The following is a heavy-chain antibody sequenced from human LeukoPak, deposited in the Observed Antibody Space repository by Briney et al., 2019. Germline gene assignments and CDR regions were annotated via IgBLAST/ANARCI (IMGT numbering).Heavy chain of an antibody. J-gene: IGHJ3*02. CDR3: AKGYYDSSGYYRPDAFDI. V-gene: IGHV3-23*01. CDR1: GFTFSSYA. D-gene: IGHD3-22*01. CDR2: ISGSGGST. Sequence: GGSLRLSCAASGFTFSSYAMHWVRQAPGKGLEWVSAISGSGGSTYYADSVKGRFTISRDNSKNTLYLQMNSLRAEDTAVYYCAKGYYDSSGYYRPDAFDIWGQGTMVTVSS.